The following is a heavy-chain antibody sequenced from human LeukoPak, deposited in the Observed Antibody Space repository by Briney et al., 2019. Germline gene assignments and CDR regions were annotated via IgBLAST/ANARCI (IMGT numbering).Heavy chain of an antibody. CDR2: ISAYNGNT. Sequence: GASVKVSCKASGYTFTSYGISWVRQAPGQGLEWMGWISAYNGNTNYAQKLQGRVTMTTDTSTSTAYMEPRSLRSDDTAVYYCARASYYDFWSGYYRYYYGMDVWGQGTTVTVSS. CDR1: GYTFTSYG. J-gene: IGHJ6*02. D-gene: IGHD3-3*01. V-gene: IGHV1-18*01. CDR3: ARASYYDFWSGYYRYYYGMDV.